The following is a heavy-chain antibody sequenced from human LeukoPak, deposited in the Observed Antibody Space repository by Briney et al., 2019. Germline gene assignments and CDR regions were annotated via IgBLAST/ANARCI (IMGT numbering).Heavy chain of an antibody. J-gene: IGHJ5*01. CDR1: GVSLGGTTYY. Sequence: SETLSLTCSVSGVSLGGTTYYWGWIRQSPEKGLEWIRSVSSGGSSSYSPSLKSRVSVSGDTSTNQFSLRLTSVTAADTAVYYCARSDHSHFVNWFDSWGQGILVIVSS. V-gene: IGHV4-39*01. CDR2: VSSGGSS. D-gene: IGHD1-26*01. CDR3: ARSDHSHFVNWFDS.